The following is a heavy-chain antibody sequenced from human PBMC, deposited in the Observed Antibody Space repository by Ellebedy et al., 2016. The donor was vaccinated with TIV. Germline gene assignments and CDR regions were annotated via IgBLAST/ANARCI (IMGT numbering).Heavy chain of an antibody. J-gene: IGHJ4*02. Sequence: ESLKISXAASAFTFSIYAMSWVRPAPGKGLECVSGISGRGRSTYYADSVKGRFTISRDNSKNTLYLQMNSLKAADTAIYYCAKSLIAAPDALTPRFDYWGQGTLVTVSS. V-gene: IGHV3-23*01. CDR3: AKSLIAAPDALTPRFDY. D-gene: IGHD6-13*01. CDR2: ISGRGRST. CDR1: AFTFSIYA.